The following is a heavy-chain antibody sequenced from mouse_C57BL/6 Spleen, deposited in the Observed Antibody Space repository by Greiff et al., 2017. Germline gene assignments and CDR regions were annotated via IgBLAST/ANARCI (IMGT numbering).Heavy chain of an antibody. J-gene: IGHJ2*01. D-gene: IGHD1-1*01. Sequence: VHLQQSGAELARPGASVKLSCKASGYTFTSYGISWVKQRTGQGLEWIGEIYPRSGNTYYNEKFKGKATLTAAKSSSTAYMELRRLTSEDAAVYFCGRCTTVVATGYFDYWGQGTTLTVSS. CDR2: IYPRSGNT. CDR3: GRCTTVVATGYFDY. CDR1: GYTFTSYG. V-gene: IGHV1-81*01.